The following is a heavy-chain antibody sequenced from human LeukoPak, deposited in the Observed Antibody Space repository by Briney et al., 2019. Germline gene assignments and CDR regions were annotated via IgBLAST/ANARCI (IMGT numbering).Heavy chain of an antibody. J-gene: IGHJ4*02. CDR2: ISGSGGST. V-gene: IGHV3-23*01. CDR3: TRGGSYSLAIGY. D-gene: IGHD1-26*01. CDR1: GFTFSSYA. Sequence: PGGSLGLSCAASGFTFSSYAMSWVRQAPGKGLEWVSAISGSGGSTYYADSVKGRFTISRDNAKNSLYLQMNSLRAEDTAVYFCTRGGSYSLAIGYWGQGTLVTVSS.